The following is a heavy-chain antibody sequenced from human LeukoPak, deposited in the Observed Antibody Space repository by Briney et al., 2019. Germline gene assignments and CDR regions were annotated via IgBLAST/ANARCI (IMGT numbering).Heavy chain of an antibody. CDR1: GGSFSGYY. CDR2: INHSGST. Sequence: SETLSLTCAVYGGSFSGYYWSWIRQPPGKGLEWIGEINHSGSTNYNPSLKSRVTISVDTSKNQFSLKLSPVTAADTAVYYCARAQYSSSWRDAFDIWGQGTMVTVSS. D-gene: IGHD6-13*01. J-gene: IGHJ3*02. CDR3: ARAQYSSSWRDAFDI. V-gene: IGHV4-34*01.